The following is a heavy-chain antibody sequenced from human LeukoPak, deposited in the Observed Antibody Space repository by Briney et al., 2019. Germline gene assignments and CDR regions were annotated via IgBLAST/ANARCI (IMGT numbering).Heavy chain of an antibody. CDR1: GGSISSSSYY. V-gene: IGHV4-39*01. D-gene: IGHD3-3*01. CDR2: IYYSGST. CDR3: ASINYDFWSGYPRPDY. Sequence: PSETLSVTCTVSGGSISSSSYYWGWIRQPPGKGLEWIGSIYYSGSTYYNPSLKSRVTISVDTSKNQFSLKLSSVTAADTAVYYCASINYDFWSGYPRPDYWGQGTLVTVSS. J-gene: IGHJ4*02.